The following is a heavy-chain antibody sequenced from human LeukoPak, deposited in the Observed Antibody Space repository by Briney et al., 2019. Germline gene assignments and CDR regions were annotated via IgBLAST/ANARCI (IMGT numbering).Heavy chain of an antibody. CDR1: GYTFTSYY. Sequence: ASVKVSCKASGYTFTSYYMHWVRQAPGQGLEWMGIINPNSGGTEYAQKFLGRVTMTRDTSISTAYMELSRLRSDDTAVYFCAREYYYDSSGYSVDYYYYGMDVWGQGTTVTVSS. J-gene: IGHJ6*02. V-gene: IGHV1-2*02. D-gene: IGHD3-22*01. CDR3: AREYYYDSSGYSVDYYYYGMDV. CDR2: INPNSGGT.